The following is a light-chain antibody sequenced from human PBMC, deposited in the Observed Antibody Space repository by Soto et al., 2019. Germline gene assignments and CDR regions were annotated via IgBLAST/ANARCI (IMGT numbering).Light chain of an antibody. Sequence: DIQMTQSPSSLSASVGDRVTITCRASQTIANYLTWHQHKPGQAPKVLIFSGSTLQSGVPSRFSGSGSGTEFTLTITSLQPEDSGTYFCQQGFSTPISFGGGTKVDIK. CDR1: QTIANY. CDR2: SGS. J-gene: IGKJ4*01. CDR3: QQGFSTPIS. V-gene: IGKV1-39*01.